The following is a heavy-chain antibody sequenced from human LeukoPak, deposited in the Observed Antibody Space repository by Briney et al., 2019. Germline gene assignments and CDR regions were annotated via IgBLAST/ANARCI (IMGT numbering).Heavy chain of an antibody. CDR3: AREGYLKAFDI. D-gene: IGHD1-26*01. CDR2: IKQDGSEK. J-gene: IGHJ3*02. V-gene: IGHV3-7*01. Sequence: GGSLRLSCAASGFTFSNYWMSWVRQAPGKGLEWVANIKQDGSEKYYVDSVKGRFTISRDNAKNSLYLQMNSLRADDTAVYYCAREGYLKAFDIWGQGTTVTVSS. CDR1: GFTFSNYW.